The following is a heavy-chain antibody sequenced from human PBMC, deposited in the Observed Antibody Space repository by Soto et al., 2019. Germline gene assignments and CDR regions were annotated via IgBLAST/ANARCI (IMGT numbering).Heavy chain of an antibody. Sequence: SETLSLTCAVYGGSFSGYYWSWIRQPPGKGLEWIGEINHSGSTNYNPSLKSRVTISVDTSKNQFSLKLSSVTAADTAVYYCARKTALWFGELGTYNWFDPWGQGTQVTVSS. J-gene: IGHJ5*02. D-gene: IGHD3-10*01. CDR2: INHSGST. CDR1: GGSFSGYY. CDR3: ARKTALWFGELGTYNWFDP. V-gene: IGHV4-34*01.